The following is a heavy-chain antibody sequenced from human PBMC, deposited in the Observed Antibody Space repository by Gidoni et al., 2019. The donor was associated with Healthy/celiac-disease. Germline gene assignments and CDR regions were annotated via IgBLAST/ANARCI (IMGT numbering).Heavy chain of an antibody. Sequence: QVQLVKSGAAVEKPGSSVKVSCKASGVTLSSYAISWVRQAPGQGLEWMGWSILILVTANYAQKCQGRVTITADESPSTAYMELSSLRSEDTAVYYCARGADTAMATFDYWGQGTLVTVSS. V-gene: IGHV1-69*01. CDR1: GVTLSSYA. CDR2: SILILVTA. CDR3: ARGADTAMATFDY. J-gene: IGHJ4*02. D-gene: IGHD5-18*01.